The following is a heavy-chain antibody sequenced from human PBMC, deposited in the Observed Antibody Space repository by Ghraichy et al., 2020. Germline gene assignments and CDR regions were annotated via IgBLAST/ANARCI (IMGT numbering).Heavy chain of an antibody. D-gene: IGHD2-2*01. CDR2: IHNDGST. CDR1: GGTISSTSY. CDR3: ARFLAGLLVPAAP. V-gene: IGHV4-39*01. Sequence: SETLSLTCTVSGGTISSTSYWGWIRHSPGKGLEWIGTIHNDGSTHYNPSLESRVTISLDTSMTQFSLTVTSVIATDTAVYYCARFLAGLLVPAAPWGQGSLVTVSS. J-gene: IGHJ5*02.